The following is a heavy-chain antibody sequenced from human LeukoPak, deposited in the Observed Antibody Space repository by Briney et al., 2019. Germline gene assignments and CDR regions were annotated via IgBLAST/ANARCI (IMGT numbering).Heavy chain of an antibody. J-gene: IGHJ4*02. D-gene: IGHD1-26*01. Sequence: SQTLSLTCTVSGGSISSGTNFWTWIRQPAGKGLEWIGRISISGGTIYNPSLRGRVTISVDTSKNQFSLSLSSVTAADTAAYYCARGSGGNSNFDYWGQGTLVTVSS. CDR3: ARGSGGNSNFDY. V-gene: IGHV4-61*02. CDR2: ISISGGT. CDR1: GGSISSGTNF.